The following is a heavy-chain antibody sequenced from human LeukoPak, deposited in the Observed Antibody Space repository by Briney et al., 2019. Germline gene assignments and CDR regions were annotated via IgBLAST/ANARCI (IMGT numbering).Heavy chain of an antibody. CDR1: GYTFTGYY. V-gene: IGHV1-2*06. CDR2: INPNSGGT. J-gene: IGHJ4*02. Sequence: VAAVKVSCKASGYTFTGYYMHWVRQAPGQGREWMGRINPNSGGTNYAKKFQGRVTMTRDTSISTAYMELSRLRSDDTAVYYCARDLLRYSSSSPADYWGQGTLVSVSS. CDR3: ARDLLRYSSSSPADY. D-gene: IGHD6-6*01.